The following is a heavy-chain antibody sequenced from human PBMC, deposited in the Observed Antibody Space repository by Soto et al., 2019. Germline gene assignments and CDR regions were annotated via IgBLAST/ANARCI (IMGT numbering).Heavy chain of an antibody. V-gene: IGHV1-69*13. CDR1: GATFSSYA. D-gene: IGHD3-22*01. Sequence: SVQVYCKASGATFSSYASIWVRQAPGQGLEWMGGIIPIFGTANYAQKFQGRVTITADESTSTAYMELSSLRSEDTAVYYCASHDSSGYYQDYWGQGTLVTVAS. CDR3: ASHDSSGYYQDY. CDR2: IIPIFGTA. J-gene: IGHJ4*02.